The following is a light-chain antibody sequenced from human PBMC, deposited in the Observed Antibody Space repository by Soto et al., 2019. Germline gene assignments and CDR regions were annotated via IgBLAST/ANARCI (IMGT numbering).Light chain of an antibody. CDR2: DAS. Sequence: EIVLTQSPATLSLSPGVRAPLSCRASQSVSSYLAWYQQNPGQAPRLLIYDASNRATGIPARFSGSGSGTDFTLTISSLEPEDFAVYYCQQRSNWPPITFGQGTRLEIK. CDR3: QQRSNWPPIT. J-gene: IGKJ5*01. CDR1: QSVSSY. V-gene: IGKV3-11*01.